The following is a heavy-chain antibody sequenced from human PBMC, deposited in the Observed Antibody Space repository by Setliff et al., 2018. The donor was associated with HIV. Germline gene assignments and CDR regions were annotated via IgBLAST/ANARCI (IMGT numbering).Heavy chain of an antibody. CDR1: GGSIRSGSYY. V-gene: IGHV4-61*09. CDR3: AREWVLAATGTGIDP. J-gene: IGHJ5*02. Sequence: TLSLTCTVSGGSIRSGSYYWTWIRQPAGKGLEWIGHISTSGSTNYNPSLKSRVTISVDSSKNQFSLRLSSVTAADTAVYYCAREWVLAATGTGIDPWGQGTLVTGSS. D-gene: IGHD6-13*01. CDR2: ISTSGST.